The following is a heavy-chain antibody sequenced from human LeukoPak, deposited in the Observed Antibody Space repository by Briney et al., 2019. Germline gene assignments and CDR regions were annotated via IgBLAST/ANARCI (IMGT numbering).Heavy chain of an antibody. D-gene: IGHD1-26*01. J-gene: IGHJ2*01. CDR3: AKRSSWEFWYFDL. V-gene: IGHV3-23*01. Sequence: GRSLRLTCAASGFTFRSFAMSWVRQAPGKGLEWVSGISGGGDYTYSADSVKGRFPISRDNSKNTLYLQMNSLRAEDTAIYYCAKRSSWEFWYFDLWGRGTLVTVSS. CDR2: ISGGGDYT. CDR1: GFTFRSFA.